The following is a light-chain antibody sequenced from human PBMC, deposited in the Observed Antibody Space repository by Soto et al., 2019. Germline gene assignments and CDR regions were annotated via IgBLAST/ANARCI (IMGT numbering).Light chain of an antibody. CDR2: DVS. V-gene: IGKV3-11*01. Sequence: EIVLTQSPATLSLSPGERATLSCRASQSVGSYLAWYQQKPGQAPRLLIYDVSNRATGIPARFSGSGSGTDFTLTISSLEPEDFAVYYCQQRSTWPPWTFGQGTKVEIK. CDR1: QSVGSY. J-gene: IGKJ1*01. CDR3: QQRSTWPPWT.